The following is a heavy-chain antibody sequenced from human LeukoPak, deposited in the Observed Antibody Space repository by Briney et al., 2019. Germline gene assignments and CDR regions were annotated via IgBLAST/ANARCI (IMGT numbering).Heavy chain of an antibody. CDR3: AKDATAAVGTVYMDV. CDR1: GFTFSNYE. D-gene: IGHD6-13*01. CDR2: ISNTGDII. Sequence: GGSLRLSCATSGFTFSNYEMNWVRQAPGKGLEWISHISNTGDIIHYADSVEGRFTISRDNAKNSLYLQMNSLRAEDTAVYYCAKDATAAVGTVYMDVWGKGTTVTISS. J-gene: IGHJ6*03. V-gene: IGHV3-48*03.